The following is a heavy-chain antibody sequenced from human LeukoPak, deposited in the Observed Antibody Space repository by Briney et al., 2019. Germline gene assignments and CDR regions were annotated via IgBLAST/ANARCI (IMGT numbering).Heavy chain of an antibody. V-gene: IGHV3-15*01. CDR2: IKSKTDGGTT. CDR3: TTDPEYGDYEGYYFDY. D-gene: IGHD4-17*01. Sequence: GGSLRLSCAAPGLTFSNAWMSWVRQAPGKGLEWVGRIKSKTDGGTTDYAAPVKGRFTISRDDSKNTLYLQMNSLKTEDTAVYYCTTDPEYGDYEGYYFDYWGQGTLVTVSS. J-gene: IGHJ4*02. CDR1: GLTFSNAW.